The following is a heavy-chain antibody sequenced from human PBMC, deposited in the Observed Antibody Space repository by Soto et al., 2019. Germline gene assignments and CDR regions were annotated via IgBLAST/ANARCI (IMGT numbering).Heavy chain of an antibody. CDR2: NYYSGIT. D-gene: IGHD6-6*01. CDR3: ARGSSIAGLYYGMDV. Sequence: PSETLSLTCTVSGGSISSGGYYWTWIRQHPGKGLEWIGYNYYSGITYYNPSLKSRVTISLDTSKNQFSLKLSSVTAADTAVYYCARGSSIAGLYYGMDVWGKGTTVTVSS. V-gene: IGHV4-31*03. CDR1: GGSISSGGYY. J-gene: IGHJ6*04.